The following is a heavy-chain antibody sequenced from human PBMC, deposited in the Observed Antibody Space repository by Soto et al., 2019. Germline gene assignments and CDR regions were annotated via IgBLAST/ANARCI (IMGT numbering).Heavy chain of an antibody. CDR1: GGSFSGYY. CDR2: INHSGST. D-gene: IGHD1-1*01. Sequence: QVQLQQWGAGLLKPSETLSLTCAVYGGSFSGYYWSWIRQPPGKGLEWIGEINHSGSTNYNPSLKSRATISVDTSKNQFSLKLSSVTAADTAVYYCARLDPPWNRIRAFDIWGQGTMVTVSS. J-gene: IGHJ3*02. CDR3: ARLDPPWNRIRAFDI. V-gene: IGHV4-34*01.